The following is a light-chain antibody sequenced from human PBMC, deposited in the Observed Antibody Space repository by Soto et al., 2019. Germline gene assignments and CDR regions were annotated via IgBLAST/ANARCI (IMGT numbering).Light chain of an antibody. V-gene: IGLV2-23*01. CDR1: SSDVGGYEF. Sequence: QSVLTQPASVSGSPGQSIAISCTGTSSDVGGYEFVSWYQQHPGKAPKLLIYEGSKRPSGVSNRFPGSKSGNTASLPISELQAEDEADYYCCSYAGSSSYVFGTGTKVTVL. CDR3: CSYAGSSSYV. J-gene: IGLJ1*01. CDR2: EGS.